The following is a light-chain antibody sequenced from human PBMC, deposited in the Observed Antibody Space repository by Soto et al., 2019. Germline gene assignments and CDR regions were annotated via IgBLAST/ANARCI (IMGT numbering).Light chain of an antibody. CDR1: QSVSSN. Sequence: EIVITQSPATLSLSPVGRATPSCKASQSVSSNLAWYQQKPGQAPRLLIYGASTRATGIPARFSGSGSGTEFTLTISSLQSEDFAVYYCQQYNNWTWTVGQGTKVDIK. V-gene: IGKV3-15*01. CDR3: QQYNNWTWT. J-gene: IGKJ1*01. CDR2: GAS.